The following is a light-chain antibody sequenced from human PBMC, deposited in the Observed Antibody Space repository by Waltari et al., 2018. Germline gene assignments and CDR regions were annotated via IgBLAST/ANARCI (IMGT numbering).Light chain of an antibody. CDR2: EVT. CDR3: SSYAGTSTFYV. J-gene: IGLJ1*01. V-gene: IGLV2-8*01. Sequence: QSALPQPPSASGSPGQSVTISCPGTSRDVGGYNSVSLYQQHPGKAPKLRLYEVTKRPSGVPDRCSGSKSGNTASLTVSGLQADDEADYYCSSYAGTSTFYVFGTGTEVTVL. CDR1: SRDVGGYNS.